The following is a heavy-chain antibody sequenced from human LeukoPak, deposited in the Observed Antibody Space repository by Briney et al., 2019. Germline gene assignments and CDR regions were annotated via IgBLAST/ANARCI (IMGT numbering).Heavy chain of an antibody. V-gene: IGHV4-39*07. CDR2: IYYSGST. CDR3: ARDNVTTNYFDY. CDR1: GGSISSSSYY. J-gene: IGHJ4*02. Sequence: PSETLSLTCTVSGGSISSSSYYWGWIRQPPGKGLEWIGSIYYSGSTYYNPSLKSRVTISVDTSKNQFSLKLSSVTAADTAVYYCARDNVTTNYFDYWGQGTLVTVSS. D-gene: IGHD4-17*01.